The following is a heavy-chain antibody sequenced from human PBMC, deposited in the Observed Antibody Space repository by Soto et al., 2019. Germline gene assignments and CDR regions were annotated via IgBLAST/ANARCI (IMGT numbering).Heavy chain of an antibody. CDR1: GFTFSTYA. V-gene: IGHV3-23*01. CDR2: ISAGGGST. J-gene: IGHJ2*01. D-gene: IGHD3-16*01. Sequence: EVQLLESGGGLVQPGGSLRLSCAASGFTFSTYAMGWVRQAPGKGLEWVSAISAGGGSTYYADSVKGRCTISRDNCHNAVYLQMNSLRAEETAVYYCAKAIGIWGYFDLWGRGTLVTVSS. CDR3: AKAIGIWGYFDL.